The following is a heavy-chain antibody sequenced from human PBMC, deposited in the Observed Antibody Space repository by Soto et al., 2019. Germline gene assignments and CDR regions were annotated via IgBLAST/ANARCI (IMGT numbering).Heavy chain of an antibody. CDR3: ARGRYGDY. CDR1: GYAFTTYG. D-gene: IGHD1-1*01. J-gene: IGHJ4*02. V-gene: IGHV1-18*01. CDR2: ISAYNGNT. Sequence: QVHLVQSGAEVKKPGASVKVSCKGSGYAFTTYGITWVRQAPGQGLEWMGWISAYNGNTNYAQKLQGRVTVTRDTSTSTAFMELRSLRSDDTAVYYCARGRYGDYWGQGALVTVSS.